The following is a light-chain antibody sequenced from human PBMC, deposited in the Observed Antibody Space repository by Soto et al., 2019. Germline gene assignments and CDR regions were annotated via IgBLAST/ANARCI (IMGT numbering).Light chain of an antibody. CDR1: SSDVGGYNY. CDR2: EVN. CDR3: SSYASSNSYV. Sequence: QSALTQPPSASGSPGQSVTISCTGTSSDVGGYNYVSWYQQRPGKAPKLLIYEVNKRPSGVPDRFSGSQSGNTASLTVSGLQAEDEADYYCSSYASSNSYVFGTGTKVTVL. V-gene: IGLV2-8*01. J-gene: IGLJ1*01.